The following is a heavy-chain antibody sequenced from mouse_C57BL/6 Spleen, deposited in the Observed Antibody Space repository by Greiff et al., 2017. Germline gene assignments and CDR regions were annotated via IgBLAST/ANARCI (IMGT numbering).Heavy chain of an antibody. D-gene: IGHD1-1*01. CDR3: ARETLYYGSARYFDV. CDR2: IYPGSGNT. Sequence: VQLQESGPELVKPGASVKISCKASGYSFTRYYIHWVKQRPGQGLEWIGWIYPGSGNTKYNEKFKGKATLTADTSSSTAYMQLSSLTSEDSAVYYCARETLYYGSARYFDVWGTGTTVTVSS. V-gene: IGHV1-66*01. CDR1: GYSFTRYY. J-gene: IGHJ1*03.